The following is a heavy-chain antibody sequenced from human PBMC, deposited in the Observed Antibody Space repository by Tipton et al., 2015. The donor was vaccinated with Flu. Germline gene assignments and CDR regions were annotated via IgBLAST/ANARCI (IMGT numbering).Heavy chain of an antibody. CDR2: ISSSGSTI. Sequence: GSLRLSCAASGFTFRTYEMNWVRQAPGKGLEWVAYISSSGSTIYYADSVKGRFTISRDNAKNSLYLQMNSLRAEDTAFYYCASRVCTNAVCPDDAFDVWGQGTMVTVSS. D-gene: IGHD2-8*01. CDR3: ASRVCTNAVCPDDAFDV. CDR1: GFTFRTYE. V-gene: IGHV3-48*03. J-gene: IGHJ3*01.